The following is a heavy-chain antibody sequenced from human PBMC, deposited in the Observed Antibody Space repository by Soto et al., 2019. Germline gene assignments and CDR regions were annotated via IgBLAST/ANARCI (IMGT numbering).Heavy chain of an antibody. D-gene: IGHD3-22*01. Sequence: ASVQVSCKASGYTFTSYAMHWVRQAPGQRLEWMGWINAGNGNTKYSQKFQGRVTITRDTSASTAYMELSSLRSEDTAVYYCARGERYYYDSSGYFGFDYWGQGTLVTVSS. J-gene: IGHJ4*02. CDR1: GYTFTSYA. CDR2: INAGNGNT. CDR3: ARGERYYYDSSGYFGFDY. V-gene: IGHV1-3*01.